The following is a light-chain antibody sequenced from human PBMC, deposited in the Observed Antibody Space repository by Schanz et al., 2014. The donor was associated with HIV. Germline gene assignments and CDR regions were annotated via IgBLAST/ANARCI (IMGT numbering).Light chain of an antibody. CDR1: SGHSSYA. CDR2: LNSDGSH. J-gene: IGLJ2*01. Sequence: QLVLTQSPSASASLGASVKLTCTLSSGHSSYAIAWHQQQSEKGPRYLMKLNSDGSHSKGDGIPDRFSGSSSGAERYLTISSLQSEDEADYYCQTWGTGIPMVFGGGTKVTVL. V-gene: IGLV4-69*01. CDR3: QTWGTGIPMV.